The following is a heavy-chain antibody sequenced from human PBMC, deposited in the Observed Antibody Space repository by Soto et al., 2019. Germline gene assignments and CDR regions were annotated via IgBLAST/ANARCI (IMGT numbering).Heavy chain of an antibody. D-gene: IGHD4-17*01. Sequence: GGSLRLSCAAYGFTVSSNYMSWVRQAPGKGLKWVSVIYSGGSTYYADSVKGRFTISRDNSKNTLYLQMNSLRAEDTAVYYCARDVSTVNDYWGQGTLVTVSS. CDR2: IYSGGST. V-gene: IGHV3-66*01. CDR1: GFTVSSNY. J-gene: IGHJ4*02. CDR3: ARDVSTVNDY.